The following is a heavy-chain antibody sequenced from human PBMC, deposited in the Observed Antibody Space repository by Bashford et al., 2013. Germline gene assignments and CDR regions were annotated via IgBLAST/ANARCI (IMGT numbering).Heavy chain of an antibody. V-gene: IGHV1-24*01. J-gene: IGHJ4*02. CDR2: FDPEDGET. CDR3: AREVLREWLAIDY. D-gene: IGHD3-3*01. Sequence: WVRQAPGKGLEWMGGFDPEDGETIYAQKFQGRVTMTEDTSTDTAYMELSSLRSEDTAVYYCAREVLREWLAIDYVGPGNPGHRLL.